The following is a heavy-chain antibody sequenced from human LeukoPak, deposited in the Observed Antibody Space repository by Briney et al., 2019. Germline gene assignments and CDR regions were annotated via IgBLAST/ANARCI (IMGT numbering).Heavy chain of an antibody. CDR1: RFTYSSYE. Sequence: GGSLRLSCAASRFTYSSYEMNWVRQAPGKGLQWVSYISSSGSTIYYADSVKGRFTISRDNAKNSLYLQMNSLRAEDTAVYYCAREGYCSGGSCYSDYYYGMDVWGKGATVTVSS. D-gene: IGHD2-15*01. CDR2: ISSSGSTI. CDR3: AREGYCSGGSCYSDYYYGMDV. J-gene: IGHJ6*04. V-gene: IGHV3-48*03.